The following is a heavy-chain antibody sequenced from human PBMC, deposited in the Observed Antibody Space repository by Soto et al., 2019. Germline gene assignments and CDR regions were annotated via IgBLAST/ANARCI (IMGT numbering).Heavy chain of an antibody. CDR1: GLTYSGIE. D-gene: IGHD2-21*02. CDR3: AGLSVTGGVDV. CDR2: ISASGDTV. J-gene: IGHJ6*02. V-gene: IGHV3-48*03. Sequence: EVRLVESGGGFLQPGGALRLSCVVSGLTYSGIELNWVRQAPGKGLEWISYISASGDTVDYADSVRGRFSISRDNAKQSLFLQMSALRVEDTAVYYCAGLSVTGGVDVWGQGTTVTVSS.